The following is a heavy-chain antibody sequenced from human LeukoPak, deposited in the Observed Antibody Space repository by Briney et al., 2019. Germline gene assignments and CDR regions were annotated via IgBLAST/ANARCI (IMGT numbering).Heavy chain of an antibody. Sequence: GRSLRLSCAASGFTFSSYSMNWVRQAPGKGLEWVSSISSSSSYIYYADSVKGRFTISRDNAKNSLYLQMNSLRAEDTAVYYCARASLSDYGDYYYYGMDVWGQGPTVTVSS. CDR1: GFTFSSYS. CDR2: ISSSSSYI. V-gene: IGHV3-21*01. D-gene: IGHD3-16*01. J-gene: IGHJ6*02. CDR3: ARASLSDYGDYYYYGMDV.